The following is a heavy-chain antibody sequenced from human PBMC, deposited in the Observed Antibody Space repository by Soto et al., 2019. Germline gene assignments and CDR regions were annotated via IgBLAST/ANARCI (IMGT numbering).Heavy chain of an antibody. Sequence: KASETLSLTCAVYGGSFSGYYWSWIRQPPGKGLEWIGEINHSGSTNYNPSLKSRVTISVDTSKNQFSLKLSSVTAADTAVYYCARGPILRFLEWLLPVDYGMDVWGQGTTVTVSS. V-gene: IGHV4-34*01. CDR2: INHSGST. J-gene: IGHJ6*02. CDR1: GGSFSGYY. D-gene: IGHD3-3*01. CDR3: ARGPILRFLEWLLPVDYGMDV.